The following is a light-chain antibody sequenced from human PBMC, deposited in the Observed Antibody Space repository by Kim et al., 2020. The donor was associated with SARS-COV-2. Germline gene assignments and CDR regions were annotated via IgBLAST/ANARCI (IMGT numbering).Light chain of an antibody. CDR1: QSVLSSY. CDR2: GVS. Sequence: PGERATLSCRATQSVLSSYSAWLQQKPGQAPMLLVSGVSSTATGSPHRFSGSASGADFTITINRLEPEDFAAYYCYQHGLLPYTFGKGAMLE. CDR3: YQHGLLPYT. J-gene: IGKJ2*01. V-gene: IGKV3-20*01.